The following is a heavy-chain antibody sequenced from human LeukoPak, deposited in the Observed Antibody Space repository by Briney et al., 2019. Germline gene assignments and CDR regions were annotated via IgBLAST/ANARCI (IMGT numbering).Heavy chain of an antibody. CDR2: ISGSGGST. CDR1: GFTFSSYA. V-gene: IGHV3-23*01. D-gene: IGHD3-3*01. CDR3: ARVRKFWSGYYNAFDI. J-gene: IGHJ3*02. Sequence: PGGSLRLSCAASGFTFSSYAMSWVRQAPGKGLEWVSAISGSGGSTYYADSVKGRFTISRDNAKNTLYLQMNSLRAEDTAVYYCARVRKFWSGYYNAFDIWGQGTMVTVSS.